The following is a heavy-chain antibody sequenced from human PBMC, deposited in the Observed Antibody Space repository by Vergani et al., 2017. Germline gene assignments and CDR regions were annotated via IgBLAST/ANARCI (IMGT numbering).Heavy chain of an antibody. CDR2: IIYVGRT. CDR3: ARGRGDSWYFYL. D-gene: IGHD3-10*01. CDR1: GGSITPSSFF. V-gene: IGHV4-39*01. J-gene: IGHJ2*01. Sequence: QLQLQESGPGLVKPSETLYLICTVSGGSITPSSFFWGWIRPSPGKGLEWIGSIIYVGRTYYITSLQSRATVCVDTYKHQLSLNLTCVTAADTAVYYCARGRGDSWYFYLWGRGTLVTVSS.